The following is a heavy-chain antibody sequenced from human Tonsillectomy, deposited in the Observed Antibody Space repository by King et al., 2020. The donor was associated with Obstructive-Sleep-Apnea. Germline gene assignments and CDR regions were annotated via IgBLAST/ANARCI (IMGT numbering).Heavy chain of an antibody. CDR1: GFTFSAYA. V-gene: IGHV3-30*04. CDR2: MSFDGSNK. Sequence: VQLVESGGGVVQPGRSLRLSCAASGFTFSAYAMHWVRQAPGKGLEWVASMSFDGSNKFYADSVKGRFTISRDNSKNTLCLQMNSQRAEDTAVYFCATVNTYASGWNVPTHWYFDLWGRGTLVTVSS. CDR3: ATVNTYASGWNVPTHWYFDL. D-gene: IGHD6-19*01. J-gene: IGHJ2*01.